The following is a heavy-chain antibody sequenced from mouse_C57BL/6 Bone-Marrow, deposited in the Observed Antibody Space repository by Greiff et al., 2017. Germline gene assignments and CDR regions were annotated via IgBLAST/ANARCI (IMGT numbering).Heavy chain of an antibody. D-gene: IGHD1-1*01. CDR2: IYPRSGNT. Sequence: VQLQQSGAELARPGASVKLSCKASGYTFTSYGISWVQQRTGQGLEWIGEIYPRSGNTYYNEKFKGKATLTAAPSSSTAYMELRSLTSEDSAVYFSARRAFITTVVAPFYAMDYWGQGTSVTVSS. J-gene: IGHJ4*01. CDR3: ARRAFITTVVAPFYAMDY. CDR1: GYTFTSYG. V-gene: IGHV1-81*01.